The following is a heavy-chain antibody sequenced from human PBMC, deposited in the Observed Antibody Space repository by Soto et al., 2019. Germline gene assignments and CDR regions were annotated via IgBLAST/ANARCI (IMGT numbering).Heavy chain of an antibody. CDR3: ARGGGGYSYGSIGYCISTSCFPPAFDI. CDR2: IYSAGST. V-gene: IGHV3-53*01. D-gene: IGHD2-2*01. J-gene: IGHJ3*02. Sequence: PGGSLRLSCAVSGFTVSSNYMSWVRQAPGKGLEWVSVIYSAGSTFHADSVKGRFTISRDNSKNTLYLQMNRLRAEDTAVYYCARGGGGYSYGSIGYCISTSCFPPAFDIWGQGTMVTVSS. CDR1: GFTVSSNY.